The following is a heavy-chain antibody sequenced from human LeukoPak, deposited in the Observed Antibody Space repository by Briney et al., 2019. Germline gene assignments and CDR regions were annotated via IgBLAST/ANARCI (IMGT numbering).Heavy chain of an antibody. J-gene: IGHJ4*02. Sequence: GRSLRLSCAASGFTFTSYPMHWVRQAPGQRLEWMGWINGGNGSTKYSQKFQGRVTITRDTSATTAYMELGSLTSEDTAVYYCGRDPDYWGQGTLVTVSS. CDR3: GRDPDY. CDR2: INGGNGST. CDR1: GFTFTSYP. V-gene: IGHV1-3*01.